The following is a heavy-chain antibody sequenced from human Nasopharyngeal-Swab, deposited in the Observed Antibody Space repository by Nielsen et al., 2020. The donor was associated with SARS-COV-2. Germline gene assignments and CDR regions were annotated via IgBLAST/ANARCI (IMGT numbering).Heavy chain of an antibody. V-gene: IGHV3-23*01. D-gene: IGHD5-12*01. J-gene: IGHJ4*02. CDR2: ISGSGGST. Sequence: VRQAPGKGLEWVSAISGSGGSTYYADSVKGRFTISRDNSKNTLYLQMNSLRAEDTAAYYCANLPIVATSFDYWGQGTLVTVSS. CDR3: ANLPIVATSFDY.